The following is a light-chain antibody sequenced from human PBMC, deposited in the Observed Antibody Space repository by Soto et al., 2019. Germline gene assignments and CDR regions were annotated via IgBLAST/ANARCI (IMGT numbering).Light chain of an antibody. CDR2: AAS. V-gene: IGKV1-8*01. CDR3: QQYYSYPYT. Sequence: ALRMTQSPSSFSASTGDRVTITCRASQGISSYLAWYQQKPGKAPKLLIYAASTLRSGVPSRFSGSGSGTDFTLTISCLQSEDFATYYCQQYYSYPYTFGQGTKLEIK. J-gene: IGKJ2*01. CDR1: QGISSY.